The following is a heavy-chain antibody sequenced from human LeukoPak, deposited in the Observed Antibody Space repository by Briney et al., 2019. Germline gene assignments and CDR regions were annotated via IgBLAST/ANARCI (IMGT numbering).Heavy chain of an antibody. CDR3: AFPSTFGGPIRFDI. J-gene: IGHJ3*02. V-gene: IGHV1-46*01. CDR2: INPSGGRT. D-gene: IGHD3-16*01. CDR1: GYTFTSYY. Sequence: ASAKVSCKASGYTFTSYYMHWVLQAPGQGLEWMGIINPSGGRTSYAQKFEGRVTMTRDTSTSTVYMELSSLRSEDMAVYYCAFPSTFGGPIRFDIWGQGTMVTVSS.